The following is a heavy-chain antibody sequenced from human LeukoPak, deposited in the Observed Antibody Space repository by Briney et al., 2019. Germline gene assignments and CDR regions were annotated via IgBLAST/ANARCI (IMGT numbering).Heavy chain of an antibody. V-gene: IGHV3-21*04. J-gene: IGHJ6*03. CDR2: ISTSSSYI. CDR1: GFTFSSYS. CDR3: AKIIRQLGNYYYYMDV. D-gene: IGHD1-1*01. Sequence: GGSLRLSCAASGFTFSSYSMNWVRQAPGKGLEWVSSISTSSSYIHYADSVKGRFTISRDNAKNSLYLQMNSLRAEDTAIYYCAKIIRQLGNYYYYMDVWGKGTTVTVSS.